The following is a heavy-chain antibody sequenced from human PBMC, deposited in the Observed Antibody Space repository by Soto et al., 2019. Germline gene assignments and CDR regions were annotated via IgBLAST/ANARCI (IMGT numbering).Heavy chain of an antibody. J-gene: IGHJ5*02. V-gene: IGHV4-31*03. CDR2: IYYSGST. Sequence: QVQLQESGPGLVKPSQTLSLTCTVSGGSISSGGYYWSWIRQHPGKGLEWIGYIYYSGSTYYNPSLKSRVTISVDTSKNHFSLKLSSVTAADTAVYYCARTYYYGSGTHRGRNWFDPWGQGTLVTVSS. D-gene: IGHD3-10*01. CDR1: GGSISSGGYY. CDR3: ARTYYYGSGTHRGRNWFDP.